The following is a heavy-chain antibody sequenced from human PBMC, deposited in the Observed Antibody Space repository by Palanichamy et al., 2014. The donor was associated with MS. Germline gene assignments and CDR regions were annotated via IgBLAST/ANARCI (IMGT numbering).Heavy chain of an antibody. D-gene: IGHD2-21*01. CDR3: AKLLGDLGADAFDI. V-gene: IGHV3-23*01. CDR2: ISGSGGKT. CDR1: GFTFSSYA. J-gene: IGHJ3*02. Sequence: EVQLLESGGGLVQPGGSLRLSCAASGFTFSSYAMSWVRQAPGKGLEWVSDISGSGGKTYYADPVKGRFTISRDNSKNTLYLQMNSLRAEDTAIYYCAKLLGDLGADAFDIWGQGTMVTVS.